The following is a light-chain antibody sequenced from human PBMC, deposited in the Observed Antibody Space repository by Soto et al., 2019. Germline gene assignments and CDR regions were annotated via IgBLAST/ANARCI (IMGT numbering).Light chain of an antibody. Sequence: EIVLTQSPGTLSLSPGERATLSCRASQSVTSSYLARYHQKPGQAPRLLIYGASSRAAGIPDRFSGSGSGTDFTLTISRLEPEDVAVYDCQHYGSSPHTFGGGTKVEIK. V-gene: IGKV3-20*01. J-gene: IGKJ4*01. CDR2: GAS. CDR3: QHYGSSPHT. CDR1: QSVTSSY.